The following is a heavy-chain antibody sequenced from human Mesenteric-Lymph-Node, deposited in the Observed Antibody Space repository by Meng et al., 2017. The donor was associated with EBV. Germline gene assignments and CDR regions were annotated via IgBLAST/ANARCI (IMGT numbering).Heavy chain of an antibody. CDR1: GGSVTSDGYH. Sequence: VQLRESGPGLVKPSETLALTCTVSGGSVTSDGYHWSWIRQPPGKGLEWIAYISHGGSSNYNPSLKSRVTISVDTSKNQFSLKLSSVSAADTAIYYCARDPTWTSSGSFDYWGQGTLVTVSS. CDR2: ISHGGSS. J-gene: IGHJ4*02. V-gene: IGHV4-61*08. CDR3: ARDPTWTSSGSFDY. D-gene: IGHD1-1*01.